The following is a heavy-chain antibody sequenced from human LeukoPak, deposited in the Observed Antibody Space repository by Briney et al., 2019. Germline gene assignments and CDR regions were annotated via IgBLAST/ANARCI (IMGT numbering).Heavy chain of an antibody. J-gene: IGHJ6*02. D-gene: IGHD5-12*01. Sequence: PGGSLRLSCAASGFTFSSYWMHWVRQAPGKGLVWVSRINSDGSSTSYADSVKGRFTISRDNAKNTLYLQMNSLRAEDTAVYYCARERVATKYYYYYGMDVWGQGTTVTVSS. V-gene: IGHV3-74*01. CDR3: ARERVATKYYYYYGMDV. CDR2: INSDGSST. CDR1: GFTFSSYW.